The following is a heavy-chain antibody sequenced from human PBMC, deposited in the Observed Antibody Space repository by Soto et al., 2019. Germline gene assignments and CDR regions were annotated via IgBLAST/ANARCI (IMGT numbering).Heavy chain of an antibody. J-gene: IGHJ3*01. V-gene: IGHV3-15*01. CDR2: IKSNVDGGTA. D-gene: IGHD2-21*01. CDR1: GFNFNPAW. Sequence: QLVESGGGLVKPGGSLRRSCAASGFNFNPAWMNWVRQAPGEGLEWVGRIKSNVDGGTADYTAPVQGRFTISRDDSRNTLYLHMTGLKSDDTAVYYCTTALSIAPVWGQGTMVTVSS. CDR3: TTALSIAPV.